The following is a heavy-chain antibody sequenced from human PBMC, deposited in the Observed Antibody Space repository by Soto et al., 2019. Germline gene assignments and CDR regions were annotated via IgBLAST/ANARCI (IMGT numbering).Heavy chain of an antibody. Sequence: QVQLQESGPGLVKPSETLSLTCTVSGGSISSYYWSWIRQPPGKGLEWIGYIYYSGSTNYNPSLKSRVTISVDTSKNQFSLKLSSVTAADTAVYYCARAGRGITIFGVVRSQNFDYWGQGTLVTVSS. D-gene: IGHD3-3*01. CDR3: ARAGRGITIFGVVRSQNFDY. V-gene: IGHV4-59*01. J-gene: IGHJ4*02. CDR2: IYYSGST. CDR1: GGSISSYY.